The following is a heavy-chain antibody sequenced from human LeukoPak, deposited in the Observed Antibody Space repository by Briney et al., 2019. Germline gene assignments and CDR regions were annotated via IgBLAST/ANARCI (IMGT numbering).Heavy chain of an antibody. J-gene: IGHJ4*02. Sequence: SETLSLTCAVYGGSFSGYYWSWIRQPAGKGLEWIGRIYTSGSTNYNPSLKSRVTMSVDTSKNQFSLKLSSVTAADTAVYYCAGYDILTGYYDLDYWGQGNLVTVSS. D-gene: IGHD3-9*01. V-gene: IGHV4-59*10. CDR1: GGSFSGYY. CDR3: AGYDILTGYYDLDY. CDR2: IYTSGST.